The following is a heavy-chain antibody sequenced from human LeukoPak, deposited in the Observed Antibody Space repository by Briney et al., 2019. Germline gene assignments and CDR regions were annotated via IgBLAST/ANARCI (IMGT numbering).Heavy chain of an antibody. CDR3: ARNGGGLDY. V-gene: IGHV1-2*02. J-gene: IGHJ4*02. Sequence: ASVKVSCKASGYTFTVYQLYWVRQAPGQGLEWVAWINPNSGDTNYAQNFQGRVTTTRDTSVNTAYMELSSLRSDDTAVYYCARNGGGLDYWGQGTLVTVSS. CDR1: GYTFTVYQ. CDR2: INPNSGDT. D-gene: IGHD3-16*01.